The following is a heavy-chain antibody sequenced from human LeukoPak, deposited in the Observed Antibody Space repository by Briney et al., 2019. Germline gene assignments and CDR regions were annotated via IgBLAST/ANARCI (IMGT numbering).Heavy chain of an antibody. Sequence: SETLSLTCAVYGGSFSGYYWSWIRQPPGKGLEWIANMYDSGSTNYNPSLKSRVTISLDMSKNQFSLKLNSVTAADSAVYYCAGTANWLSFEYWGQGTLVTASS. D-gene: IGHD2-21*02. CDR3: AGTANWLSFEY. J-gene: IGHJ4*02. CDR1: GGSFSGYY. V-gene: IGHV4-34*01. CDR2: MYDSGST.